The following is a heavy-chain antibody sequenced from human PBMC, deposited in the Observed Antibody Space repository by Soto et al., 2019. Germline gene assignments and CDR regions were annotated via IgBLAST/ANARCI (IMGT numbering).Heavy chain of an antibody. V-gene: IGHV4-34*01. CDR3: ARHHVRGRTIAGAAEF. J-gene: IGHJ4*02. CDR1: GGSLSGYY. CDR2: FNHSGDT. D-gene: IGHD1-26*01. Sequence: QVQLQQWGAGLLKPSETLSLTCAVYGGSLSGYYWSWIRQPPGKALEWIGEFNHSGDTNYNPSLKSRVTISVDTSKNQLCLNLSSVTAADTAMYYCARHHVRGRTIAGAAEFWGQGTLVTVSS.